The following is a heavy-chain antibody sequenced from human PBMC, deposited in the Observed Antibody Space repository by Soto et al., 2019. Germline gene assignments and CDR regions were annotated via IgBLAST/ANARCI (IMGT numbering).Heavy chain of an antibody. CDR1: GFTFSSYA. J-gene: IGHJ4*02. V-gene: IGHV3-30-3*02. Sequence: GGSLRLSCEGSGFTFSSYAMHWVRQAPGKGMEWVAVISFGGDNKYYADSVKGRFTISRDNLKNTLYLQMNSLRAEDTAVYYCAKDVVGATILGYWGQGTLVTVSS. CDR2: ISFGGDNK. CDR3: AKDVVGATILGY. D-gene: IGHD5-12*01.